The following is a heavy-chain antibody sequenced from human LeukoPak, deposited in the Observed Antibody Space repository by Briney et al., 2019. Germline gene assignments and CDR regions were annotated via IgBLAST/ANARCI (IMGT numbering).Heavy chain of an antibody. J-gene: IGHJ4*02. CDR3: ARSVSSAIVGAYLDH. D-gene: IGHD1-26*01. Sequence: KPSETLSLTCSVSGGSISGYYWSWTRQPPGKGLEWIGYIYYSGSNNYNPSLESRVAISVDTSKNQFSLKLSFVTVAHTAVYYCARSVSSAIVGAYLDHWGQGTLVTVSS. CDR2: IYYSGSN. V-gene: IGHV4-59*01. CDR1: GGSISGYY.